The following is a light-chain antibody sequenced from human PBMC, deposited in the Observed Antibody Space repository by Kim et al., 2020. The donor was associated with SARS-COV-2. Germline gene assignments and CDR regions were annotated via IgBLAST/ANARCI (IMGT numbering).Light chain of an antibody. CDR3: GTWDSSLSAGV. J-gene: IGLJ3*02. V-gene: IGLV1-51*01. Sequence: GQKVPISCSGSSSDIGNNDHYSYQQLPGTAPKLLMYNNNKRPSGIPDRFSGSTSGTSATLGITGLQTGDEADYYCGTWDSSLSAGVFGGGTQLTVL. CDR1: SSDIGNND. CDR2: NNN.